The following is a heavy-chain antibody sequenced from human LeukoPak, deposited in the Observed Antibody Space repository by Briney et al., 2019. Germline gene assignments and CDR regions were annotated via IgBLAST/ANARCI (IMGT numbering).Heavy chain of an antibody. J-gene: IGHJ4*02. CDR3: ARELSGWYYFDY. D-gene: IGHD6-19*01. CDR1: GFTFSSYA. V-gene: IGHV3-30*04. Sequence: GRSLRLSCAAPGFTFSSYAMHWVRQAPGKGLEGGAVISYDGSNKYYADSVKGRFTISRDNSKNTLFLQMNSLRAEDTAVYYCARELSGWYYFDYWGQGTLVTVSS. CDR2: ISYDGSNK.